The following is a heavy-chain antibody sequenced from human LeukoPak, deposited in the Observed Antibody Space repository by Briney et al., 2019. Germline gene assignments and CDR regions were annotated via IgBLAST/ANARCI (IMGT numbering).Heavy chain of an antibody. J-gene: IGHJ4*02. V-gene: IGHV4-59*08. CDR3: ARSPPLYGDYAQYYFDY. CDR1: GGSISSYY. Sequence: SETLSLTCTVSGGSISSYYWSWIRQPPGKGLEWIGCIYYGGSTNYNPSLKSRVTTSLDTSKNQFSLKLSSVTAADTAVYYCARSPPLYGDYAQYYFDYWGQGTLVTVSS. CDR2: IYYGGST. D-gene: IGHD4-17*01.